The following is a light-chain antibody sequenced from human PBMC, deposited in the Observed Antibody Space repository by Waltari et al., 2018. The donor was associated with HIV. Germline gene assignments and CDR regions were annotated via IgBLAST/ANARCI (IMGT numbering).Light chain of an antibody. Sequence: QSALTQPASVSGSPGQSISISCTETSTDIANSNLVSWYQHRTGQAPKLLLFEATKRPSGVSSRFSGSKSGNTASLTISDLQHDDEADYYCCSYASSATLVIFGGGTRVTVL. CDR1: STDIANSNL. V-gene: IGLV2-23*02. CDR3: CSYASSATLVI. CDR2: EAT. J-gene: IGLJ2*01.